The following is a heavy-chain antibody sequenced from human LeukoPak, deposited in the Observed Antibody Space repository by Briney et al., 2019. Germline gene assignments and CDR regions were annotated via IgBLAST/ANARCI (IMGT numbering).Heavy chain of an antibody. J-gene: IGHJ5*02. CDR3: ARDPDSSSSP. CDR1: GFTFSSHW. V-gene: IGHV3-7*01. D-gene: IGHD6-6*01. Sequence: PGGSLRLSCAASGFTFSSHWMSWVRQAPGKGLEWVANIKKDGSEKYYVDAVKGRFTISRDNAKTSLYLQMNSLRAEDTAVYYCARDPDSSSSPWGQGTLVTVSP. CDR2: IKKDGSEK.